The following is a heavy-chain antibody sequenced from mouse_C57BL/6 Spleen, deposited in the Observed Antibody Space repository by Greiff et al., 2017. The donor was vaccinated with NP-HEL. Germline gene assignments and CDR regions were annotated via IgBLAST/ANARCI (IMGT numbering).Heavy chain of an antibody. CDR2: INPSSGYT. D-gene: IGHD1-1*01. CDR3: ARGDYYGSSLDY. CDR1: GYTFTSYW. V-gene: IGHV1-7*01. J-gene: IGHJ2*01. Sequence: VQLQQSGAELAKPGASVKLSCKASGYTFTSYWMHWVKQRPGQGLEWIGYINPSSGYTKYNQKFKDKATLTEYKSSSTAYMQLSSLTSEDSAVYYCARGDYYGSSLDYWGQGTTLTVSS.